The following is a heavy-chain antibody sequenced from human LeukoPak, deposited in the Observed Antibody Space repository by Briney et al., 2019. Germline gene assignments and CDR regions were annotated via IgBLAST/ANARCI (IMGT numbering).Heavy chain of an antibody. CDR2: IYTSVGT. CDR3: ARHPMTLGDYYGMDV. Sequence: SETLSLTCTVSGGSISSYYWSWVRQPAGQGLEWIGRIYTSVGTTNNPSLKSRVTTSVDTTKTQSSLTLSCVPAADTAVHYCARHPMTLGDYYGMDVWGQGTTVTVSS. V-gene: IGHV4-4*07. J-gene: IGHJ6*02. D-gene: IGHD3-22*01. CDR1: GGSISSYY.